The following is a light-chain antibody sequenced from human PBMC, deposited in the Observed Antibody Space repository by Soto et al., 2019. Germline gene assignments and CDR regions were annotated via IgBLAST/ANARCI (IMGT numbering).Light chain of an antibody. V-gene: IGKV1-17*01. CDR1: RDIGSD. Sequence: QMTQSPSSLSASVGDRITITCRASRDIGSDLSWYQQKPGKAPKLLIYAASSLQSGVPSRFSGSGSGTDFTLTISRLEPEDSAVYYCQQYGSSPTWTFGQGTKVDIK. CDR3: QQYGSSPTWT. J-gene: IGKJ1*01. CDR2: AAS.